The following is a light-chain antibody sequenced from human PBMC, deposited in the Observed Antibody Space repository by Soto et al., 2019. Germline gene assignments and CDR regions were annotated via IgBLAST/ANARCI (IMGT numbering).Light chain of an antibody. CDR3: QQRSNLPPT. V-gene: IGKV3-11*01. Sequence: IVLTQSPATLSLSPGERATLSCRASQNINNFLAWYQQKPGQAPRLLIFDASNRATGVPDRFSGGGSGTDFTLTISSLEPEDFALYYCQQRSNLPPTFGQGTRLEIK. J-gene: IGKJ5*01. CDR1: QNINNF. CDR2: DAS.